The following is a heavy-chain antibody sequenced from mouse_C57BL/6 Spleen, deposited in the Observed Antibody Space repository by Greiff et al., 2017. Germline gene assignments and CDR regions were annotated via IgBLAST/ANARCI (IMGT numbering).Heavy chain of an antibody. J-gene: IGHJ4*01. CDR3: ARWLGAMDY. CDR2: IDPSGSAT. Sequence: VKLQQPGAELVRPGSSVKLSCKASGYTFTSYWMHWVKQRPIQGLEWIGNIDPSGSATPYNQKLKDKATLNVDKSSSTAYMQLSSLTSEDSAVYYCARWLGAMDYWGQGTSVTVSS. CDR1: GYTFTSYW. V-gene: IGHV1-52*01. D-gene: IGHD3-3*01.